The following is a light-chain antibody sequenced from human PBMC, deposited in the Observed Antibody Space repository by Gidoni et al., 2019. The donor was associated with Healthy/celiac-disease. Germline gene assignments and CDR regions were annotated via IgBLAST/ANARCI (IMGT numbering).Light chain of an antibody. J-gene: IGKJ2*04. V-gene: IGKV3-11*01. CDR3: QQRSNWPLCS. Sequence: EIVLTQSPATLSLSPGERATLSCRASQSVSSYLAGYQQKPGQAPRLLIYDASNRATGIPARFSGSRSGTDFTLTISSLEPEDFAVYYCQQRSNWPLCSFGQGTKLEIK. CDR2: DAS. CDR1: QSVSSY.